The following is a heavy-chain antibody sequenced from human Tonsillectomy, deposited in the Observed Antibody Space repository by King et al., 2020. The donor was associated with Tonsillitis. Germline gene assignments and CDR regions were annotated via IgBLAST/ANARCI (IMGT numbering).Heavy chain of an antibody. J-gene: IGHJ5*01. CDR1: GFSLNTRRMC. CDR2: IDWDDDK. Sequence: VTLKESGPALVKPTQTLTLTCTFSGFSLNTRRMCVSWIRQPPGKALEWLARIDWDDDKYYSASLKTRLTISKDTSKNQVVLRMTNMDPVDTATYYCARTVGDSGSGILFDFWGKGTLVTVSS. CDR3: ARTVGDSGSGILFDF. D-gene: IGHD3-10*01. V-gene: IGHV2-70*11.